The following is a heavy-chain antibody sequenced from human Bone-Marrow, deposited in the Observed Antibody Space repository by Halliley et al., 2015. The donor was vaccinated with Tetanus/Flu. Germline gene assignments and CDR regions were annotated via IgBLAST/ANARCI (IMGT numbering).Heavy chain of an antibody. Sequence: SLRLSCAASGFTFSSYSMNWVRQAPGKGLEWVSSISTTSLYINYADSVKGRFTISRDDAKNSLYLQMNTLRADDTAVYFCARGRRSGSYSDGDGFDFWGQGTVVTVSS. CDR3: ARGRRSGSYSDGDGFDF. CDR2: ISTTSLYI. J-gene: IGHJ3*01. V-gene: IGHV3-21*01. D-gene: IGHD1-26*01. CDR1: GFTFSSYS.